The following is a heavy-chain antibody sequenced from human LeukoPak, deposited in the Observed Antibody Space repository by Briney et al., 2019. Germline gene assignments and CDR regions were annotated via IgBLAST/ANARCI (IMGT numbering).Heavy chain of an antibody. V-gene: IGHV1-69*01. CDR1: GGTFSSYA. J-gene: IGHJ4*02. CDR3: ARDGACSGGSCYSDLDY. Sequence: SVKVSCKASGGTFSSYAISWVRQAPGQGLEWMGGIIPIFGTANYAQKFQDRVTITADESTSTAYMELSSLRSEDTAVYYCARDGACSGGSCYSDLDYWGQGTLVTVSS. D-gene: IGHD2-15*01. CDR2: IIPIFGTA.